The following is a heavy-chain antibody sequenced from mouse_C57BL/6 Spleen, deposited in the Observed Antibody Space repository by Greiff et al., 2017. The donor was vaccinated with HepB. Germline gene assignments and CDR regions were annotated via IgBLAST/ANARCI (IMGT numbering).Heavy chain of an antibody. D-gene: IGHD2-4*01. CDR1: GYTFTSYG. CDR3: ARSDYDDYAMDY. CDR2: IYPRSGNT. V-gene: IGHV1-81*01. J-gene: IGHJ4*01. Sequence: VQLQQSGAELARPGASVKLSCKASGYTFTSYGISWVKQITGQGLEWIGDIYPRSGNTYYNEKFKGKATLTADKSSSTAYKELRSLTSDDSAVYFCARSDYDDYAMDYWGQGTSVTVSS.